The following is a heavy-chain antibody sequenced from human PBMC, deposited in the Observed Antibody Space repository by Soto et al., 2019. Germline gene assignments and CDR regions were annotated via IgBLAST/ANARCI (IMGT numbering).Heavy chain of an antibody. CDR1: GGSIINYY. CDR2: IYYSGST. D-gene: IGHD2-15*01. J-gene: IGHJ5*02. Sequence: PSETLSLTCTVSGGSIINYYWNWIRQPTGKGLEWIGYIYYSGSTNYNPSLKSRDTISLDTSKNQFSLTLSSVTAADTAVYYCARHPATGGRQRAFGPWGPGTLVTVSS. V-gene: IGHV4-59*08. CDR3: ARHPATGGRQRAFGP.